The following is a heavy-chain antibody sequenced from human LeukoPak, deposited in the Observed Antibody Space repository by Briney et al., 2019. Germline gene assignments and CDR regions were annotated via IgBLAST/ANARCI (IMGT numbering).Heavy chain of an antibody. V-gene: IGHV4-38-2*01. D-gene: IGHD2-21*02. CDR1: GYSISSGYY. CDR2: IYHSGST. Sequence: PSETLSLTCAVSGYSISSGYYWGWIRQPPGKGLDWIGSIYHSGSTYYNPSLKSRVTISVDTSKNQFSLKLSSVTAADTAVYYCASGPIVVVTATFDYWGQGTLVTVSS. CDR3: ASGPIVVVTATFDY. J-gene: IGHJ4*02.